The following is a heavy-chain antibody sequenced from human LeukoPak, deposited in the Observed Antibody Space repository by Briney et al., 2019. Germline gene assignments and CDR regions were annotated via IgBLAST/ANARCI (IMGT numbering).Heavy chain of an antibody. CDR2: INYSGNT. CDR3: ARHQFRIAAPGTRFDD. V-gene: IGHV4-39*01. Sequence: SETLSLTCTVSGGSISSSSYYWGWIRQPPGKGLEWIGSINYSGNTYYNPSLKSRVTISVDTSKNQFSLRLSFVTASDTAVYYCARHQFRIAAPGTRFDDWGQGNLVAVSS. D-gene: IGHD6-13*01. CDR1: GGSISSSSYY. J-gene: IGHJ4*02.